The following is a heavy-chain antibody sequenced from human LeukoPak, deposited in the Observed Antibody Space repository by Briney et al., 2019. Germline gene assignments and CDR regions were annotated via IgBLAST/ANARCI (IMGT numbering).Heavy chain of an antibody. Sequence: SETLSLTCTVSGGSISSYYWSWIRQPPGKGLEWIGRVFTSGIISGNTNYNPSLKSRVTMSVDTSKNQFSLKLRSVTAADTAVYYCARDRYYYDSGSYYSAFDTWGQGTLVTVSS. CDR2: VFTSGIISGNT. V-gene: IGHV4-4*07. D-gene: IGHD3-22*01. CDR3: ARDRYYYDSGSYYSAFDT. CDR1: GGSISSYY. J-gene: IGHJ3*02.